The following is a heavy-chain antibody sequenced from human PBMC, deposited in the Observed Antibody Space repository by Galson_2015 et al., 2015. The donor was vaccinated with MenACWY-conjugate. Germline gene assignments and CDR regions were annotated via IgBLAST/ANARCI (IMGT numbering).Heavy chain of an antibody. CDR1: GFTFSSYW. J-gene: IGHJ4*02. Sequence: SLRLSCAASGFTFSSYWMHWVRQAPGKGLVWVSRINSDGSSTTYADSVKGRFTISIDNAKNTLNLEMNSLRAEDTAVYYCARAYGSNWSVRLDWGQGTLVTVSS. V-gene: IGHV3-74*01. CDR3: ARAYGSNWSVRLD. CDR2: INSDGSST. D-gene: IGHD1-1*01.